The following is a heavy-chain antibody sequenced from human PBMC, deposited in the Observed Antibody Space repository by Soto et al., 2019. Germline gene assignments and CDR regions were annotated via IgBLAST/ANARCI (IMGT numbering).Heavy chain of an antibody. CDR3: ARQVFNYGSYHLDN. J-gene: IGHJ4*02. D-gene: IGHD3-10*01. Sequence: SETLSLTCTVSGGSISSYYWGWIRQPPGKGLEWIGNIHYTESTYYSPSLKSRVRISVDTSKNQFSLRLSSVTAADTAVYYCARQVFNYGSYHLDNWGQGTLVNVSS. CDR1: GGSISSYY. V-gene: IGHV4-39*01. CDR2: IHYTEST.